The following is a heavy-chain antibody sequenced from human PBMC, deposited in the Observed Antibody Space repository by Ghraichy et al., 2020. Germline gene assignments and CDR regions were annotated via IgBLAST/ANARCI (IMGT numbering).Heavy chain of an antibody. D-gene: IGHD6-13*01. CDR2: IYYSGST. V-gene: IGHV4-39*01. J-gene: IGHJ4*02. CDR1: GGSIRSSSHY. Sequence: SETLSLTCTVSGGSIRSSSHYWGWIRQPPGKGLEWIGSIYYSGSTYYNPSLKSRVTISVDTSKNQFSLRLTSVTAADTAVYYCARLDRVIATSDQFDYWGQGTLVTVSS. CDR3: ARLDRVIATSDQFDY.